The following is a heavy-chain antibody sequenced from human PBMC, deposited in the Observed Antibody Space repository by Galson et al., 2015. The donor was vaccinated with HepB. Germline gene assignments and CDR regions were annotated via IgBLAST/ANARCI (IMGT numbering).Heavy chain of an antibody. Sequence: SVKVSCKASGYTFTSYDINWVRQATGQGLEWMGWMNPNSGKTGYAQKFQGRATMTRNTSISTAYMELSSLRSEDTAVYYCARSSGKRITIFGVVTPRHFDYWGQGTLVTVSS. D-gene: IGHD3-3*01. CDR1: GYTFTSYD. CDR3: ARSSGKRITIFGVVTPRHFDY. CDR2: MNPNSGKT. J-gene: IGHJ4*02. V-gene: IGHV1-8*01.